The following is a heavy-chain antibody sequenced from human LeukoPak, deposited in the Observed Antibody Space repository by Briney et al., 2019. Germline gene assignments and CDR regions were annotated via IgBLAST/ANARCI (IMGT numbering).Heavy chain of an antibody. D-gene: IGHD2-15*01. CDR1: GFTFSNAW. CDR3: TTEDIVVVVAATPNDY. J-gene: IGHJ4*02. Sequence: SGGSLRLSCAASGFTFSNAWMSWVRQAPGKGLEWVGRIKSKTDGGTTDYAAPVKGRFTISRDDSKNTLYLQMNSLKTEVTAVYYCTTEDIVVVVAATPNDYWGQGTLVTVSS. V-gene: IGHV3-15*01. CDR2: IKSKTDGGTT.